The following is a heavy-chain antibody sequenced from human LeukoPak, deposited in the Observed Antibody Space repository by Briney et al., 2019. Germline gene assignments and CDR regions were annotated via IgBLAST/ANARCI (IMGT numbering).Heavy chain of an antibody. CDR3: ARTTEGGYTYGYFYYYYMDV. CDR2: VYYTGST. V-gene: IGHV4-4*02. Sequence: PSETLSLTCAVSGGFINISHWWTWVRPTPGKGLEWIGEVYYTGSTTYNPSLTSRVSMSVDKSKNQFSLKLTSVTAADTAVYYCARTTEGGYTYGYFYYYYMDVWGKGTTVTISS. D-gene: IGHD5-18*01. J-gene: IGHJ6*03. CDR1: GGFINISHW.